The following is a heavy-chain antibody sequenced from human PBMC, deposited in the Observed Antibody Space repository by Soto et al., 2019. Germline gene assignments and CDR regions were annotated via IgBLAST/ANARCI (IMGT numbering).Heavy chain of an antibody. CDR3: ARGPTYCGGDCYLAYYYYGMDV. Sequence: SCSASGFTFSSYAMSWVRQAPGKGLEWVSAISGSGGSTYYADSVKGRFTISRDNSKNTLYLQMNSLRAEDTAVYYCARGPTYCGGDCYLAYYYYGMDVWGQGTTVTVSS. J-gene: IGHJ6*02. CDR1: GFTFSSYA. V-gene: IGHV3-23*01. D-gene: IGHD2-21*02. CDR2: ISGSGGST.